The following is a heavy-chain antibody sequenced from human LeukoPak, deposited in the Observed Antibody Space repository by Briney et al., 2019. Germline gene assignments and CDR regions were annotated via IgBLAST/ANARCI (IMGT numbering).Heavy chain of an antibody. CDR2: MNPNSGNT. CDR1: GYTFTSYD. CDR3: ARGGYSYGYYPFPGPPLSYYYYMDV. D-gene: IGHD5-18*01. Sequence: GASVKVSCKASGYTFTSYDINWVRQATGQGLEWMGWMNPNSGNTGYAQKCQGRVTMTRNTSISTAYMELSSLRSEDTAVYYCARGGYSYGYYPFPGPPLSYYYYMDVWGKGTTVTVSS. J-gene: IGHJ6*03. V-gene: IGHV1-8*01.